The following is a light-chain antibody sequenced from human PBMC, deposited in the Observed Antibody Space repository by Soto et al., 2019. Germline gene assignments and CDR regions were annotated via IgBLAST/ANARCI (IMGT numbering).Light chain of an antibody. CDR2: DNN. J-gene: IGLJ1*01. CDR1: SSNIGNNY. CDR3: QSYDSSLTNFV. Sequence: VLTQPPSVSAAPGQKVTISCSGSSSNIGNNYVSWYQQLPGTAPKLLIYDNNKRPSGIPDRFSGSKSGTSATLGITGLQTGDEADYYRQSYDSSLTNFVFGTGTKVTVL. V-gene: IGLV1-51*01.